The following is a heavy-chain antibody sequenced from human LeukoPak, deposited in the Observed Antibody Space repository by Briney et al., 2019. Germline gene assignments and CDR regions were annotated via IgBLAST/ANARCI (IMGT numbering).Heavy chain of an antibody. Sequence: GGSLRLSCAASGFTFSSYWMSWVRQAPGKGLEWVANIKQDGSEKYYVDSVKGRFTISRDNAKNSLYLQMNSLRAEDTAVYYCAKGHGWEASYYYYYMDVWGKGTTVTISS. CDR1: GFTFSSYW. D-gene: IGHD1-26*01. CDR2: IKQDGSEK. V-gene: IGHV3-7*01. J-gene: IGHJ6*03. CDR3: AKGHGWEASYYYYYMDV.